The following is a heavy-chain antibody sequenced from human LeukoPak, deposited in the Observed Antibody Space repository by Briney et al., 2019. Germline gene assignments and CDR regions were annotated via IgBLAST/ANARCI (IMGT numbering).Heavy chain of an antibody. D-gene: IGHD4-17*01. CDR3: AKDPNLYGDYYFDY. CDR2: ISYDGSNK. Sequence: GRSLRLSCAAPGFTFSSYGMHWVRQAPGKGLEWVAVISYDGSNKYYAGSVKGRFTISRDNSKNTLCLQMNSLRAEDTAVYYCAKDPNLYGDYYFDYWGQGTLVTVSS. CDR1: GFTFSSYG. V-gene: IGHV3-30*18. J-gene: IGHJ4*02.